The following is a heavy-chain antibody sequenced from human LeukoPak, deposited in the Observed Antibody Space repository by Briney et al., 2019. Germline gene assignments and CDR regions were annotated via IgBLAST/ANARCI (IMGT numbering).Heavy chain of an antibody. V-gene: IGHV4-39*01. Sequence: PSETLSLTCTVSGGSISSSSYYWGWIRQPPGKGLEWIGSIYYSGSTYYNPSLKSRVTISVDTSKSQFSLKLSSVTAADTAVYYCARHYDFWSGYYDYWGQGTLVTVSS. CDR3: ARHYDFWSGYYDY. CDR2: IYYSGST. CDR1: GGSISSSSYY. D-gene: IGHD3-3*01. J-gene: IGHJ4*02.